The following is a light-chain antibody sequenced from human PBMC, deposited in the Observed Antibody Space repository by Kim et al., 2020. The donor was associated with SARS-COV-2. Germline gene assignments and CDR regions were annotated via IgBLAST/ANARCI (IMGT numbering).Light chain of an antibody. J-gene: IGLJ2*01. CDR3: SAYSSDTSLV. CDR2: DVS. CDR1: KSDVGGYLY. V-gene: IGLV2-14*03. Sequence: GQSITISCTGSKSDVGGYLYVSWFQFQPDKAPKLILYDVSKRPSGVSSRFSGSKSGNTASLTISGLQTEDESEYFCSAYSSDTSLVFGGGTQLTVL.